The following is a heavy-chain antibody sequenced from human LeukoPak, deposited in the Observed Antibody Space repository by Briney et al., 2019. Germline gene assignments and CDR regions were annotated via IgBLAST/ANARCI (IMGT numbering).Heavy chain of an antibody. J-gene: IGHJ4*02. Sequence: GGSLRLSCAASGLTFSSYGMHWVRQAPGKGLEWVAVFSYDGSNKYYADSVKGRFTISRDNSKNTLYLQMNSLRAEDTAVYYCAKVRSSGCLDCYFDYWGQGTLVTVSS. CDR2: FSYDGSNK. D-gene: IGHD6-19*01. CDR3: AKVRSSGCLDCYFDY. V-gene: IGHV3-30*18. CDR1: GLTFSSYG.